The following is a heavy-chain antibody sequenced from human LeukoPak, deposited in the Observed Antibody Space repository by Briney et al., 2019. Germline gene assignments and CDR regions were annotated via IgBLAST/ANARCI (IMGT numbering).Heavy chain of an antibody. CDR2: LNSDGTIT. D-gene: IGHD3-10*01. J-gene: IGHJ3*01. CDR3: VRDGLLWFGGST. CDR1: GFTFSSYW. V-gene: IGHV3-74*01. Sequence: GGSLRLSCAASGFTFSSYWMHWVRQAPGKGPVWVSCLNSDGTITNYGDSVKGRFTISRDNANNTLYLQMHSLGAEDTAVYYCVRDGLLWFGGSTWGQGTMVTVSS.